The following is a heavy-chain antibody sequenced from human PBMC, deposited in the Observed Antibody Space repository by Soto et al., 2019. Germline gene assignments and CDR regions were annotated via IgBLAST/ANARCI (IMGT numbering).Heavy chain of an antibody. V-gene: IGHV1-69*01. CDR2: IIPISGTA. CDR3: ARSQGSSTSLEIYYYYYYGMDV. J-gene: IGHJ6*02. Sequence: QVQLVQSGAEVKKPGSSVKVSCKASGGTFSSYAISWVRQAPGQGLEWMGGIIPISGTANYAQKFQGRVTITVDESTSTVSMELSSLRSEDTAVYFCARSQGSSTSLEIYYYYYYGMDVWGQGTTVTVSS. D-gene: IGHD2-2*01. CDR1: GGTFSSYA.